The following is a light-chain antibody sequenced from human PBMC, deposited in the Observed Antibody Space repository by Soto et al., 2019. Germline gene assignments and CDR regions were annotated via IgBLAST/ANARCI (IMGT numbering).Light chain of an antibody. J-gene: IGLJ1*01. CDR3: SSYTTSSTPSYV. V-gene: IGLV2-14*01. CDR2: EVS. CDR1: ISDIGGYNF. Sequence: QSALTQPASVSGSPGQSITISCTGTISDIGGYNFISWYQHHPGKAPKLVIYEVSNRPSGVSNRFSGSSSDNTASLTISGLLPDDEADYYCSSYTTSSTPSYVFGTGTKLTVL.